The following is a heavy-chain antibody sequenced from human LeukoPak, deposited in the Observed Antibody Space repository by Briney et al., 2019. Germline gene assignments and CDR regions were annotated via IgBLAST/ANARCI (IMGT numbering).Heavy chain of an antibody. CDR1: GGSFSGYY. J-gene: IGHJ4*02. Sequence: SETLSLTCAVYGGSFSGYYWSWIRQPPGKGLEWIGEINHSGSTNYNPSLKSRVTRSVDTSKNQLSLKLSSVTAADTAVYYCGRGPIRYFDWFWGFGFDYWGQGTLVTVSS. D-gene: IGHD3-9*01. V-gene: IGHV4-34*01. CDR2: INHSGST. CDR3: GRGPIRYFDWFWGFGFDY.